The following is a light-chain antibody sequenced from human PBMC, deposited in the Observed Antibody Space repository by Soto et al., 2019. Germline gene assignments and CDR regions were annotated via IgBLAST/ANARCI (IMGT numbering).Light chain of an antibody. CDR1: QSISSY. Sequence: DIQMTQSPSSLSASVGDRVTITCRASQSISSYLNWYQQKPGKAPKLLIYAASSLQSGVPSRFSGSGSGTDFTLTISSLQPEDFATYYCQQSYSKRAFFGQGTKLEIK. CDR3: QQSYSKRAF. V-gene: IGKV1-39*01. CDR2: AAS. J-gene: IGKJ2*01.